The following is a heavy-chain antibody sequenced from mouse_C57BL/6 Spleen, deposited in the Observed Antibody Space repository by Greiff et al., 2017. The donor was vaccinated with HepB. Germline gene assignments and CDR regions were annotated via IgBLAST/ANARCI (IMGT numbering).Heavy chain of an antibody. CDR1: GFSLTSYG. J-gene: IGHJ1*03. D-gene: IGHD1-1*01. CDR3: ARHSHGSSHWYFDV. Sequence: VKLVESGPGLVAPSQSLSITCTVSGFSLTSYGVHWVRQPPGKGLEWLVVIWSDGSTTYNSALKSRLSISKDNSKSQVFLKMNSLQTDDTAMYYCARHSHGSSHWYFDVWGTGTTVTVSS. V-gene: IGHV2-6-1*01. CDR2: IWSDGST.